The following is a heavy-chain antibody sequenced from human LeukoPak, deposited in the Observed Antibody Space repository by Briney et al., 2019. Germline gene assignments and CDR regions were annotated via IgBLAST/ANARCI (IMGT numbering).Heavy chain of an antibody. Sequence: GESLKISCKGSGYSFTSYWIGWVRQMPGKGLEWMGIIHPGDSDTRYSPSFQGQVTISADKSISTAYLQWSSLKASDTAMYYCATYYGSGGYALRSAFDIWGQGTMVTVSS. D-gene: IGHD3-10*01. J-gene: IGHJ3*02. V-gene: IGHV5-51*01. CDR3: ATYYGSGGYALRSAFDI. CDR2: IHPGDSDT. CDR1: GYSFTSYW.